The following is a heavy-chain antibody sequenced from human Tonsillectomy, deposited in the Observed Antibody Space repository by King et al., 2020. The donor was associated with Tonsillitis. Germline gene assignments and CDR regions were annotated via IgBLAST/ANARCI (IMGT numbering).Heavy chain of an antibody. J-gene: IGHJ4*02. V-gene: IGHV4-38-2*01. CDR2: IYYSGST. Sequence: QLQESGPGLVKPSETLSLTCAVSGNSINSGYYWGWIRQPPGKGLEWIGSIYYSGSTYYNPSLKSRVTISVDTSKNQFSLRLSSVTAADTAVYYCAQSGLYSGYDLGEYYFDYWGQGTLVTVSS. D-gene: IGHD5-12*01. CDR3: AQSGLYSGYDLGEYYFDY. CDR1: GNSINSGYY.